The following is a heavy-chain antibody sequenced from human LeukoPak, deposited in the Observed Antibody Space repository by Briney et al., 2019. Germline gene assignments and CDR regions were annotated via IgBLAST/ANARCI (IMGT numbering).Heavy chain of an antibody. J-gene: IGHJ3*02. CDR3: ARHVVVVPAAIVPRFAFDI. Sequence: SETLSLTCAVYGGSFSGYYWSWIRQPPGKGLEWIGEINHSGSTNYNPSLKSRVTISVDTSKDQFSLKLSSVTAADTAVYYCARHVVVVPAAIVPRFAFDIWGQGTMVTVSS. CDR1: GGSFSGYY. CDR2: INHSGST. V-gene: IGHV4-34*01. D-gene: IGHD2-2*01.